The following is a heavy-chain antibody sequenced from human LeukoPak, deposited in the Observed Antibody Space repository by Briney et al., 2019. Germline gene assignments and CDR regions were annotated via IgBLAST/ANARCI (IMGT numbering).Heavy chain of an antibody. V-gene: IGHV1-69*13. CDR1: GYTFTSYA. CDR3: ARVTHTELSTWFDP. Sequence: ASVKVSCKASGYTFTSYAMNWVRQAPGQGLEWMGGIIPIFGSSNYAQKFQGRVTITADESTTTAYMELSSLRSEDTAVYYCARVTHTELSTWFDPWGQGTLVTVSS. D-gene: IGHD5-18*01. J-gene: IGHJ5*02. CDR2: IIPIFGSS.